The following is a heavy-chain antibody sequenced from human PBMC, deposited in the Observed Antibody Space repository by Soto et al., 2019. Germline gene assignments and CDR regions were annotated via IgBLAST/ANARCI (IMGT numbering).Heavy chain of an antibody. CDR2: INPSGGST. V-gene: IGHV1-46*01. J-gene: IGHJ5*02. CDR3: ARGRRITMIVVVITTGWFDP. Sequence: EASVKVSCKASGYTFTSYYMHWVRQAPGQGLEWKGIINPSGGSTSYAQKFQGRVTMTRDTSTSTVYMELSSLRSEDTAVYYCARGRRITMIVVVITTGWFDPWGQGTLVTVSS. CDR1: GYTFTSYY. D-gene: IGHD3-22*01.